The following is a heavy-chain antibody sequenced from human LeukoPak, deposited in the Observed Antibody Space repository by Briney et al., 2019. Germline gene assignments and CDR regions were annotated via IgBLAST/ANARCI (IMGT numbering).Heavy chain of an antibody. D-gene: IGHD2-15*01. CDR3: ARDRLYSAFDI. Sequence: GGSLRLSCAASGFTFSRSWIGWVRQAPGKGPEWVASTNEDGSEKYYVDSVRGRFAISRDNAKNSLYLQMYSLRAEDTAVYYCARDRLYSAFDIWGQGTMVTVSS. CDR2: TNEDGSEK. V-gene: IGHV3-7*03. CDR1: GFTFSRSW. J-gene: IGHJ3*02.